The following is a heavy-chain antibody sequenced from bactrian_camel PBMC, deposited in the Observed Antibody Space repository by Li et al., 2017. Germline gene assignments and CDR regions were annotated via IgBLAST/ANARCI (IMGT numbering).Heavy chain of an antibody. CDR3: AAGTFGLAAWGYDW. V-gene: IGHV3S1*01. Sequence: QVQLVESGGGSVQVGGSLRLSCVVSTSTFSGNCVAWFRQVPGKEREGIASIYTGAGTTYYADSVKGRFTISRDNAKNMVYLQMNSLKPEDTAMYYCAAGTFGLAAWGYDWWGQGTQVTVS. D-gene: IGHD1*01. CDR2: IYTGAGTT. J-gene: IGHJ4*01. CDR1: TSTFSGNC.